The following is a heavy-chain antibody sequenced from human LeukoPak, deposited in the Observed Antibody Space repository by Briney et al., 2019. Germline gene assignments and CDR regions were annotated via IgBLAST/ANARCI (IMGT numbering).Heavy chain of an antibody. CDR2: IITIFGTA. Sequence: SVKVSCKASGGTFSSYAISWVGQAPGQGLEWMGGIITIFGTANYAQKFQGRVTITADESTSTAYMELSSLRSEDTAVYYCARDLYSYGYVWGKGTTVTVSS. J-gene: IGHJ6*04. CDR3: ARDLYSYGYV. V-gene: IGHV1-69*13. CDR1: GGTFSSYA. D-gene: IGHD5-18*01.